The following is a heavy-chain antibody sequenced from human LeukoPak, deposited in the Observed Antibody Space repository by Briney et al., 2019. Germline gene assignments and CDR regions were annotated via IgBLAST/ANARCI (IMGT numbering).Heavy chain of an antibody. V-gene: IGHV1-69*13. CDR3: ARGPYCGGDCYQNYFDY. CDR1: GGTFSSYA. J-gene: IGHJ4*02. D-gene: IGHD2-21*02. CDR2: TIPIFGTA. Sequence: SVKVSCKASGGTFSSYAISWVRQAPGQGLERMGGTIPIFGTANYAQKFQGRVTITADESTSTAYMELSSLRSEDTAVYYCARGPYCGGDCYQNYFDYWGQGTLVTVSS.